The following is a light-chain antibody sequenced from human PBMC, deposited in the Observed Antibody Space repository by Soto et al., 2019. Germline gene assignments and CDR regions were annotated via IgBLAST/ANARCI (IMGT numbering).Light chain of an antibody. CDR1: QDIPNY. V-gene: IGKV1-33*01. Sequence: DIQMTQSPSSLSASVGDRVTITCRASQDIPNYLNWYQQKPGEAPKLLIYDASNLETGVPSRFGGSGSGADFTLTISSLQPEDVATYYYQQSDGLRYTFGQGTKLEVK. CDR3: QQSDGLRYT. J-gene: IGKJ2*01. CDR2: DAS.